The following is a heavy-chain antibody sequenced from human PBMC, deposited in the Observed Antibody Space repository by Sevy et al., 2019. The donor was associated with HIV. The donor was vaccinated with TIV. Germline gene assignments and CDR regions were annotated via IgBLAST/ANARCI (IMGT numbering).Heavy chain of an antibody. CDR1: RGSISSGAFF. Sequence: SETLSLTCTVSRGSISSGAFFCNWLRQPAGKGLEWIGRIFTTGTTSYNPSLMSRVAISVDSSRNQFSLMLQSMTAADTATYFCAASSTIYFSFDSWGPGTLVTVSS. CDR3: AASSTIYFSFDS. J-gene: IGHJ4*02. D-gene: IGHD2-8*01. CDR2: IFTTGTT. V-gene: IGHV4-61*02.